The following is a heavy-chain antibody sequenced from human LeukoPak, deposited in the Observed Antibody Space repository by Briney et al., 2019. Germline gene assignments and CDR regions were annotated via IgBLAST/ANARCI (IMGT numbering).Heavy chain of an antibody. CDR2: IRYDGSNK. V-gene: IGHV3-30*02. J-gene: IGHJ4*02. CDR3: AKDTIVVVPAAILDY. CDR1: GFTFSSYG. Sequence: AGGSLRLSCAASGFTFSSYGMHWVRQAPGKGLEWVAFIRYDGSNKYYADSVKGRFTISRDNSKNTLYLQMNRLRADDTAVYYCAKDTIVVVPAAILDYWGQGTLVTVSS. D-gene: IGHD2-2*02.